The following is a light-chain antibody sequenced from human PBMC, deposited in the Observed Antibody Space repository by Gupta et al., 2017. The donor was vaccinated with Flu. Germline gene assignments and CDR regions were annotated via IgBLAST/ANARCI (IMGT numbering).Light chain of an antibody. Sequence: EIVMTQSPAHLSVFPGERATLSCRASQSVSDNLAWYQQKPGQAPRLLIYGASTRATDIPTRFSGSGSGTEFTLTISSLQSEDLAVYYCQQYNYWPPLTFGGGTKVEIK. CDR1: QSVSDN. CDR2: GAS. J-gene: IGKJ4*01. V-gene: IGKV3-15*01. CDR3: QQYNYWPPLT.